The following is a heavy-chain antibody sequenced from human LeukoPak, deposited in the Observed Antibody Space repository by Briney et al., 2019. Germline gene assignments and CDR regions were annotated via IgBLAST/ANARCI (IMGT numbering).Heavy chain of an antibody. J-gene: IGHJ6*03. V-gene: IGHV3-30*18. CDR2: ISYDGSNK. CDR1: GFTFSSYG. CDR3: ANLVATSYYYMDV. Sequence: GGTLRLSCAASGFTFSSYGMHWVRQAPGKGLEWVAVISYDGSNKYYADSVKGRFTISRDNSKNTLYLQMNSLRAEDTAVYYCANLVATSYYYMDVWGKGTTVTVSS. D-gene: IGHD5-12*01.